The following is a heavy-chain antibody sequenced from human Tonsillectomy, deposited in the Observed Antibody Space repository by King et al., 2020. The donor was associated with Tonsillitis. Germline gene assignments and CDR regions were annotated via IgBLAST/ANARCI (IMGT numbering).Heavy chain of an antibody. V-gene: IGHV3-7*03. Sequence: VQLVESGGGLVQPGGSLRLSCAASGFTFSSYWMSWVRQAPGKGLEWVANIKQDGSEKYYVDSVKGRFTISRDNAKNSVYLQMNSLRAEDTAVYYCARVPYNWNDDYYYGMDVWGQGTTVTVSS. J-gene: IGHJ6*02. CDR1: GFTFSSYW. CDR3: ARVPYNWNDDYYYGMDV. D-gene: IGHD1-1*01. CDR2: IKQDGSEK.